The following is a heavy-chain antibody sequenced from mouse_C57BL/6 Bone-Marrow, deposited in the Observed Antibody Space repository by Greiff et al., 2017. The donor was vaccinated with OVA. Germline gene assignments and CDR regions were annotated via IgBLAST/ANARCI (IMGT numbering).Heavy chain of an antibody. CDR1: GYSITSGYY. V-gene: IGHV3-6*01. J-gene: IGHJ4*01. CDR2: ISYDGSN. Sequence: EVKLVESGPGLVKPSQSLSLTCSVTGYSITSGYYWNWIRQFPGNKLEWMGYISYDGSNNYNPSLKNRISITRDTSKNQFFLKLNSVTTEDTATYYCARGPFITTVVATDYAMDYWGQGTSVTVSS. CDR3: ARGPFITTVVATDYAMDY. D-gene: IGHD1-1*01.